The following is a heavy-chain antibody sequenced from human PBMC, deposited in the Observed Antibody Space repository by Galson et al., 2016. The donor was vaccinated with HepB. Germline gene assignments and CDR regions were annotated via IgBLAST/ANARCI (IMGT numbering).Heavy chain of an antibody. CDR2: MNPNTGNA. D-gene: IGHD3-3*01. CDR3: ARGDFWINYVDY. V-gene: IGHV1-8*01. Sequence: VKVSCKASGYTFTSYDITWVRQATGQGLEWMGWMNPNTGNAGYAQKFQGRVIMTTNTSTSEAYMELSSLRSDDTAVYYCARGDFWINYVDYWGQGTLVTVSS. J-gene: IGHJ4*02. CDR1: GYTFTSYD.